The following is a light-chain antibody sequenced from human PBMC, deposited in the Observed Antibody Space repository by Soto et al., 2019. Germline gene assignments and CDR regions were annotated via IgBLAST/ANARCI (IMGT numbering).Light chain of an antibody. CDR3: QPYNNYST. Sequence: DLQMTQSPSTLSASVGDRVTITCRASQSISYWLAWYQQKPGKAPNLLISTASSLESGVPSRFSGSGTGTEFTLTISSLQPDDFANYYCQPYNNYSTFGQGTKVEIK. CDR1: QSISYW. J-gene: IGKJ1*01. V-gene: IGKV1-5*03. CDR2: TAS.